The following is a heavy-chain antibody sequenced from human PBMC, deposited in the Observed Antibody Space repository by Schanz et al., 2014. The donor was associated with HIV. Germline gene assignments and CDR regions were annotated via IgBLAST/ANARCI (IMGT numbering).Heavy chain of an antibody. CDR3: AKPEYDSRGNSQSHFDS. V-gene: IGHV3-23*04. CDR1: GFTFSSYG. D-gene: IGHD3-22*01. J-gene: IGHJ4*02. CDR2: LSGSGART. Sequence: VQLVESGGGVVQPGRSLRLSCAASGFTFSSYGMHWVRQAPGKGLEWLSTLSGSGARTDYADSVKGRVTISRDNSKNTLYLQMNSLRVEDTAVYYCAKPEYDSRGNSQSHFDSWGQGTLVTVSS.